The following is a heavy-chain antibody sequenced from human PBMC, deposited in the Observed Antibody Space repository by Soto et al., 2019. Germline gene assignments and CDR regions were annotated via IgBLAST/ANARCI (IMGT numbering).Heavy chain of an antibody. D-gene: IGHD1-26*01. Sequence: TLSLTCSGSGGSISSADHYWAWIRLPPGKGLEWMGYIYHSGNTHYNPSLKSRITISIDTSTNRFSLNLTSVTAADTAVYFCARQRWETEKSYFDPWGKGALVTVSS. CDR3: ARQRWETEKSYFDP. CDR2: IYHSGNT. V-gene: IGHV4-30-4*01. J-gene: IGHJ5*02. CDR1: GGSISSADHY.